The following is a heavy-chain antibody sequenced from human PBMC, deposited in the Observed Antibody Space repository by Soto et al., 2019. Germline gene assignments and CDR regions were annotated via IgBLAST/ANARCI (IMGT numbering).Heavy chain of an antibody. CDR1: GFTFSSYA. CDR3: ARALELWFGESNSCDY. J-gene: IGHJ4*02. CDR2: IWYDGGNK. V-gene: IGHV3-33*01. Sequence: QVQLVESGGGVVQPGRSLRLSCAASGFTFSSYAMHWVRQAPGKGLEWVAVIWYDGGNKYYADSVKGRFTISRDNSKNTLYLQMNSLRAEDTAVYYCARALELWFGESNSCDYWGQGTLVTVSS. D-gene: IGHD3-10*01.